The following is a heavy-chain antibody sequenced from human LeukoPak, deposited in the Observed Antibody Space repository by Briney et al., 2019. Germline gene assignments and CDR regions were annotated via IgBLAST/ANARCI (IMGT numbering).Heavy chain of an antibody. CDR1: GYTFTVYY. CDR3: ARETTWRMTTVTTFDY. V-gene: IGHV1-2*02. CDR2: INPNSGGT. D-gene: IGHD4-17*01. Sequence: ASVKVSCKASGYTFTVYYMHWVRQAPGQGLEWMGWINPNSGGTNYAQKFQGRVTMTRDTSISTAYMELSRLRSDDTAVYYCARETTWRMTTVTTFDYWGQGTLVTVSS. J-gene: IGHJ4*02.